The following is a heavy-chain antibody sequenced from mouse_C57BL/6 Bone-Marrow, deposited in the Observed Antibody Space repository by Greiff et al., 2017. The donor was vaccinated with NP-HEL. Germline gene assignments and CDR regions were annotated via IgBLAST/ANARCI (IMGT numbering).Heavy chain of an antibody. D-gene: IGHD2-1*01. CDR1: GFTFSSYA. CDR2: ISDGGSYT. V-gene: IGHV5-4*01. CDR3: AREGGYGNYLYAMDY. Sequence: DVKLVESGGGLVKPGGSLKLSCAASGFTFSSYAMSWVRQTPEKRLEWVATISDGGSYTYYPDNVKGRFTISRDNAKNNLYLQMSHLKSEDTAMYYCAREGGYGNYLYAMDYWGQGTSVTVSS. J-gene: IGHJ4*01.